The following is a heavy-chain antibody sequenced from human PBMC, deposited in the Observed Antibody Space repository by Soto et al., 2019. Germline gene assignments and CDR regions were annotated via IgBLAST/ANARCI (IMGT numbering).Heavy chain of an antibody. CDR3: ARSSGPSQLDY. V-gene: IGHV3-48*03. D-gene: IGHD3-22*01. CDR2: ISGSGSAI. Sequence: EVYLVESGGGLIHPGGSLRLSCAASGFTFSTYEMNWVRQAPGKGLEWVSYISGSGSAIYYTESVKGRFIISRDNTKNSVSLQMNSLRVEDTGVYYCARSSGPSQLDYWGQGNLFTVSS. CDR1: GFTFSTYE. J-gene: IGHJ4*02.